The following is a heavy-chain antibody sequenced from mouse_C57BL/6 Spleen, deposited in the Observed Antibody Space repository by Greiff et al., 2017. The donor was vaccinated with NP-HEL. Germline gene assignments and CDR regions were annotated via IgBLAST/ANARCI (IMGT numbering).Heavy chain of an antibody. Sequence: VQLQQSGAELVRPGTSVKVSCKASGYAFTNYLIEWVKQRPGQGLEWIGVINPGSGGTNYNEKFKGKATLTADKSSSTAYMQLSSLTSEDSAVYFCAKLGREDYFDYWAKAPLSQSPQ. CDR2: INPGSGGT. CDR3: AKLGREDYFDY. CDR1: GYAFTNYL. V-gene: IGHV1-54*01. D-gene: IGHD4-1*01. J-gene: IGHJ2*01.